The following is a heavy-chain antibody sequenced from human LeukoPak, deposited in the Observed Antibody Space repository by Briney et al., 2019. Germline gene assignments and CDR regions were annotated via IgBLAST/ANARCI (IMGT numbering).Heavy chain of an antibody. D-gene: IGHD6-13*01. CDR3: ARGGQELAYFGY. J-gene: IGHJ4*02. CDR2: IYTTGST. V-gene: IGHV4-4*07. Sequence: SETLSLTCTVSGDSISSYYWSWIRQPAGKGLEWIGRIYTTGSTDHNPSLKSRVTMSVDTSKSQFSLKLTSVTAADTAVYYCARGGQELAYFGYWGQGTLVTVSS. CDR1: GDSISSYY.